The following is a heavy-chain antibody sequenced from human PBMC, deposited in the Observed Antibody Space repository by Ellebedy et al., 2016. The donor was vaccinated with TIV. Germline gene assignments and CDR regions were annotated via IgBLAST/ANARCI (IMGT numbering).Heavy chain of an antibody. V-gene: IGHV3-7*01. CDR2: IRQDGSEK. D-gene: IGHD4-17*01. CDR3: ATDGSYGDHLFPQHAFTT. CDR1: GFSFRSYW. J-gene: IGHJ3*02. Sequence: GGSLRLSCAASGFSFRSYWMSWVRQVPGKGLEWVANIRQDGSEKYYVDSVKGRFTISRDNAKNSLFLQMNSLRAEDTAVYYCATDGSYGDHLFPQHAFTTWGQGTMVSVSS.